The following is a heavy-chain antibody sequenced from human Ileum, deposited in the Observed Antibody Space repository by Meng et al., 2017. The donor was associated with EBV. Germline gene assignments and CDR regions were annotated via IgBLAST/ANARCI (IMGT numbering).Heavy chain of an antibody. V-gene: IGHV4-61*01. CDR3: ARGWDTAMDSG. J-gene: IGHJ4*02. Sequence: QVHLQESGPGRVKPAETLSLTCTASGGSVSISSYYWSWIRQPPGKGLEWIGYIYYSGTTNYNPSLESRVTISVDTSKNQFSLKLRSVAASDTAVYYCARGWDTAMDSGWGQGTLVTVSS. D-gene: IGHD5-18*01. CDR2: IYYSGTT. CDR1: GGSVSISSYY.